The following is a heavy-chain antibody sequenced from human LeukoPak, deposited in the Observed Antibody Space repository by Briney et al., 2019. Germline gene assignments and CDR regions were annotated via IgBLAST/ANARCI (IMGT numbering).Heavy chain of an antibody. J-gene: IGHJ4*02. CDR3: ATAAHRGFSFDS. CDR2: ITATSSST. CDR1: GFTFSSYG. Sequence: PGGSLRLSCAASGFTFSSYGMSRVRQAPGKGLEWVSAITATSSSTHDADSVQGRFTISRDNSKSTLYLQMNSLRSDDTAVYYCATAAHRGFSFDSWGQGTLVNVSS. D-gene: IGHD3-10*01. V-gene: IGHV3-23*01.